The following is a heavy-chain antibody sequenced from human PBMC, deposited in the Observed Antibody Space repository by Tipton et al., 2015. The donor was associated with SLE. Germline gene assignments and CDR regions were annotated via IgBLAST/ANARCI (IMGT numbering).Heavy chain of an antibody. CDR3: AKGGYISSRPFDH. Sequence: GSLRLSCAASGFTFSSYDMSWVRQAPGKGLEWVSSINNNGFHTYYADSVKGRFTISRDNSKNTLYPQMNSLRADDTAVYYCAKGGYISSRPFDHWGQGTLVTVSS. J-gene: IGHJ4*02. CDR1: GFTFSSYD. CDR2: INNNGFHT. V-gene: IGHV3-23*01. D-gene: IGHD3-22*01.